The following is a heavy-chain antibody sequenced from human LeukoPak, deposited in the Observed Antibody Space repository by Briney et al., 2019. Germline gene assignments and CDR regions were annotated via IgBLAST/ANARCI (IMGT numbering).Heavy chain of an antibody. J-gene: IGHJ4*02. CDR1: GGSISSYY. V-gene: IGHV4-59*01. Sequence: SETLSLTCTVSGGSISSYYWSWIRQPPGKGLEWNGYIYYSGSTNYNPSLKSRVTISVDTSKNQFSLKLSSVTAADTAVYYCARESNYYDSSGYYTYFDYWGQGTLVTVSS. D-gene: IGHD3-22*01. CDR2: IYYSGST. CDR3: ARESNYYDSSGYYTYFDY.